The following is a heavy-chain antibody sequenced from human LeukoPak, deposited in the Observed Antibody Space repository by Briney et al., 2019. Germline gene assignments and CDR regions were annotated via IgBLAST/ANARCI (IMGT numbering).Heavy chain of an antibody. J-gene: IGHJ4*02. CDR2: ISYDGSNK. Sequence: GGSLRLSCAASGFTFSSYGMHWVRQAPGKGLEWVAVISYDGSNKYYADSVKGRFTISRDNSKNTLYLQMNSLRAEDTAVYYCTRDGFGTVATGRYFDYWGQGTLVTVSS. CDR3: TRDGFGTVATGRYFDY. D-gene: IGHD1-26*01. CDR1: GFTFSSYG. V-gene: IGHV3-30*03.